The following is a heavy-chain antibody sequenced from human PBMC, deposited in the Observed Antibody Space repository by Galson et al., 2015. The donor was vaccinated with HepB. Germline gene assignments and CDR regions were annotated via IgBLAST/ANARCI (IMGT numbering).Heavy chain of an antibody. J-gene: IGHJ6*02. Sequence: SLRLSCAASGFTFSSYSMNWVRQAPGKGLEWVSSISSSSSYIYYADSVKGRFTISRDNAKNSLYLQMNSLRAEDTAVYYCARDNAYCGGDCYTYYYYGMDVWGQGTTVTVSS. D-gene: IGHD2-21*02. CDR3: ARDNAYCGGDCYTYYYYGMDV. V-gene: IGHV3-21*01. CDR1: GFTFSSYS. CDR2: ISSSSSYI.